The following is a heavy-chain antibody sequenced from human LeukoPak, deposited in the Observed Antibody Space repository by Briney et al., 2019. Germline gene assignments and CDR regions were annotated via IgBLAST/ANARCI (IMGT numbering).Heavy chain of an antibody. V-gene: IGHV3-64D*06. Sequence: PGGSLRLSCSVPGFTFRTYVMHWVRQAPGKGLEYVSAISSNGDKTYYADSVNGRSTISRDNSKNTLYLQMSSLRADDTAVYYCVRGTGYWGEGTLVTVSS. J-gene: IGHJ4*02. CDR3: VRGTGY. CDR2: ISSNGDKT. CDR1: GFTFRTYV.